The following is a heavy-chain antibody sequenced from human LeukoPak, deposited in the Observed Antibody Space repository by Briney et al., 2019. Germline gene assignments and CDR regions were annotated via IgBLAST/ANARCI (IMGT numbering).Heavy chain of an antibody. CDR2: ITSSGNSI. Sequence: PGGSLRLSCAASGFSFRSHGMNWVRQAPGKGLEWVSYITSSGNSINYADSVKGRFTISRDNAKNSLYLQMNSLRVEDTAVYYCARDVATSCWATFYWGPGTLVTVSS. CDR3: ARDVATSCWATFY. D-gene: IGHD2-2*01. CDR1: GFSFRSHG. J-gene: IGHJ4*02. V-gene: IGHV3-48*01.